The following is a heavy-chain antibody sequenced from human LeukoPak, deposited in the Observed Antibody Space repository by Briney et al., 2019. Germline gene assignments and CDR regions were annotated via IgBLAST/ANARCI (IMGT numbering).Heavy chain of an antibody. D-gene: IGHD5-12*01. CDR3: ARDTRTGATTKFDY. CDR1: GFTLSSYS. CDR2: ISSSSSTI. V-gene: IGHV3-48*01. J-gene: IGHJ4*02. Sequence: GGSLRLSCAASGFTLSSYSMNWVRQAPGKGLEWVSYISSSSSTIYYADSVKGRFTISRDNAKNSLYLQMNSLRAEDTAVYYCARDTRTGATTKFDYWGQGTLVTVSS.